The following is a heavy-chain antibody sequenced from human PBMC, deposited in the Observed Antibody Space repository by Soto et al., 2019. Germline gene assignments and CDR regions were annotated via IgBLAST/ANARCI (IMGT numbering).Heavy chain of an antibody. Sequence: GGSLRLSCAASGFTFSSYGMHWVRQAPGKGLEWVSAISSSSSYIYYADSVKGRFTISRDNAKNSLYLQMNSLRAEDTAVYYCAREFEVYDYGMDVWGQGTTVTVSS. CDR1: GFTFSSYG. CDR2: ISSSSSYI. D-gene: IGHD2-8*01. V-gene: IGHV3-21*01. CDR3: AREFEVYDYGMDV. J-gene: IGHJ6*02.